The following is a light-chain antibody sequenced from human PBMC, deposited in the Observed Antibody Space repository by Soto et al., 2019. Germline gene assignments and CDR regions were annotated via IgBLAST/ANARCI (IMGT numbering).Light chain of an antibody. CDR3: SSYTTSNTRQIV. V-gene: IGLV2-14*03. CDR1: SSDVGGYNY. J-gene: IGLJ1*01. Sequence: SALTQPAPLSGAPGQAITISCTGASSDVGGYNYVSWYQHHPGKAPKLIIYDVSNRPSGVSNRFSGSKSGNTASLTISGLQPEDEADYYCSSYTTSNTRQIVFGTGTKVTVL. CDR2: DVS.